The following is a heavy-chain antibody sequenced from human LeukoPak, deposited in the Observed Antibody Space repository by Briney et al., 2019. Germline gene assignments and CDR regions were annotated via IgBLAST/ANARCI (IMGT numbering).Heavy chain of an antibody. CDR3: ARDGYYYGSGSLSYFDY. J-gene: IGHJ4*02. D-gene: IGHD3-10*01. CDR1: GGSISSGGYS. Sequence: PSETLSLTCAVSGGSISSGGYSWSWSRQPAGKGLEWIGRIYTSGSTNYNPSLKSRVTMSVDTSKNQFSLKLSSVTAADTAVYYCARDGYYYGSGSLSYFDYWGQGTLVTVSS. CDR2: IYTSGST. V-gene: IGHV4-61*02.